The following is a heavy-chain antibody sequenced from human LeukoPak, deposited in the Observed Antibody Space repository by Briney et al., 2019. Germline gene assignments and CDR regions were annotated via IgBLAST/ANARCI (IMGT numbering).Heavy chain of an antibody. Sequence: SETLSLTCTVSGDSISSYYWSWIRQPPGKGLEWIGYIYYSGNTNYNPSLRSRAAISVDTSKNQFSLRLTSMTAADTAVYYCARSLAAAAIGPGYDYWGQGTLVTVSS. D-gene: IGHD6-13*01. V-gene: IGHV4-59*01. CDR2: IYYSGNT. J-gene: IGHJ4*02. CDR1: GDSISSYY. CDR3: ARSLAAAAIGPGYDY.